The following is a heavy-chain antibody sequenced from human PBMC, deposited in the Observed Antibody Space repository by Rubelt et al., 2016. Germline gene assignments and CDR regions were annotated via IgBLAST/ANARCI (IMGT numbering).Heavy chain of an antibody. CDR1: ISSGGYY. D-gene: IGHD4/OR15-4a*01. J-gene: IGHJ4*02. V-gene: IGHV4-31*02. Sequence: ISSGGYYWSWIRQHPGKGLAWIGYIYYSKSTSYNPSLKRRVTISVDTSKNQFSLKLSSVTAADTAVYYCARGGTKTNFYWGQGTLVTVSS. CDR2: IYYSKST. CDR3: ARGGTKTNFY.